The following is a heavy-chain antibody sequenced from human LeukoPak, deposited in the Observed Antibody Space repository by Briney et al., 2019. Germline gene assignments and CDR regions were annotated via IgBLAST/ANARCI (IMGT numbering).Heavy chain of an antibody. V-gene: IGHV1-46*01. CDR3: CGSGENRYNWFDP. CDR1: GYTFTGYY. D-gene: IGHD3-10*01. Sequence: ASVKVSCKASGYTFTGYYMHWVRQAPGQGLEWMGIINPSGGSTSYAQKFQGRVTMTRDMSTSTVYMELSSLRSEDTAVYYCCGSGENRYNWFDPWGQGTLVTVSS. CDR2: INPSGGST. J-gene: IGHJ5*02.